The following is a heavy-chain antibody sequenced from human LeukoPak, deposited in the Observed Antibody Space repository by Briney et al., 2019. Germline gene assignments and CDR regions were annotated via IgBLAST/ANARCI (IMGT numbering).Heavy chain of an antibody. CDR2: IRSRTDGGTT. CDR1: GFTFTYVW. D-gene: IGHD3-22*01. V-gene: IGHV3-15*07. CDR3: AKGFGSYDSSDFDS. J-gene: IGHJ4*02. Sequence: GGSLRLSCAASGFTFTYVWLNWVRQAPGKGLEWVGRIRSRTDGGTTDYAAPVKGRFTISRDDSKKTLCLQMNILKTEDTAVYYCAKGFGSYDSSDFDSWGQGTLVTVSS.